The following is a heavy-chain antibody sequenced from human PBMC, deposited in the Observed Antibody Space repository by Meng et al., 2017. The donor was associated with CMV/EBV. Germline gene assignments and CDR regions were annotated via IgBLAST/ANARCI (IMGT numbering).Heavy chain of an antibody. CDR1: GFTVRSNY. V-gene: IGHV3-66*02. CDR2: SYSGGST. D-gene: IGHD3-10*01. CDR3: ARGVYGSGSYYNY. Sequence: GGSLRLSCAASGFTVRSNYMSWVRQAPGKGLEGVSVSYSGGSTYYADSVKGRFTISRDNSKNTLYLQMNSLRAEDTAVYYCARGVYGSGSYYNYWGQGTLVTVSS. J-gene: IGHJ4*02.